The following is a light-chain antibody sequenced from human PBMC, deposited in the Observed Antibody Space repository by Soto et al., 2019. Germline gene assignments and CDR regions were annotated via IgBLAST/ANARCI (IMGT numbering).Light chain of an antibody. CDR1: SSDIGAYNF. CDR2: DVN. J-gene: IGLJ2*01. Sequence: QSALTQPASVAGSPGQSITISCTGTSSDIGAYNFVSWYQQHPGKAPKLMLYDVNIRPSGVSNRFSGSKSGNTASLTISGLQAEDEADYYCTSWTTSTTRKFGGGSKVTVL. CDR3: TSWTTSTTRK. V-gene: IGLV2-14*03.